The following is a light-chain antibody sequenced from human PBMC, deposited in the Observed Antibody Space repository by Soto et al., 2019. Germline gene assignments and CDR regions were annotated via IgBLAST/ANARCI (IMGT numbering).Light chain of an antibody. CDR3: QTWGTGIAV. Sequence: QPVLTQSPSASASLGASVKLTCTLSSGHSSYAIAWHQQQPEKGPRYLMKLNSDGSHSKGDGIPDRFSGTSSGAERYLTISSLQSEDEADNYCQTWGTGIAVFGGGTQLTVL. V-gene: IGLV4-69*01. CDR1: SGHSSYA. CDR2: LNSDGSH. J-gene: IGLJ7*01.